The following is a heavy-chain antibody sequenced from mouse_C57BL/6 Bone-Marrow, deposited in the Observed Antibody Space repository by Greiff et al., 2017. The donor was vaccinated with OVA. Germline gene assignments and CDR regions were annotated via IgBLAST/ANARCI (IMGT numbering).Heavy chain of an antibody. CDR3: VGGFYYYSSSFFTY. J-gene: IGHJ3*01. V-gene: IGHV10-3*01. CDR1: GFTFNTYA. D-gene: IGHD1-1*01. Sequence: EVQLQESGGGLVQPKGSLKLSCAASGFTFNTYAMHWVRQAPGQGLEWVACIRSKSSNSATYYADSVKDRFTISREDSQSMLYLQMNNLKPEDRAMYYGVGGFYYYSSSFFTYWGRGTLVTVSA. CDR2: IRSKSSNSAT.